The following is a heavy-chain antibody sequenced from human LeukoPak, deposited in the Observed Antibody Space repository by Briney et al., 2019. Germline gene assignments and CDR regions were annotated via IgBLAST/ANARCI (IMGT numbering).Heavy chain of an antibody. J-gene: IGHJ4*02. V-gene: IGHV3-23*01. CDR1: GFTFSSYA. CDR3: ARDNHGSIDH. Sequence: GGSLRLSCAVSGFTFSSYAMSWVRQAPGKGLEWVSAISGSGVNTYYADSVMGRFTISRDNAKNTLYLQMNSLTAEDTAVYYCARDNHGSIDHWGQGTLVTVSS. CDR2: ISGSGVNT. D-gene: IGHD3-10*01.